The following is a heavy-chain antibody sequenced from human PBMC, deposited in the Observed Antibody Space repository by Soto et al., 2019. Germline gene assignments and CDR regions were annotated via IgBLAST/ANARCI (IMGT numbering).Heavy chain of an antibody. CDR1: GFTFSSYG. CDR2: ISYDGSNK. J-gene: IGHJ3*02. V-gene: IGHV3-30*18. CDR3: AKDNGQWLPHDAFDI. D-gene: IGHD6-19*01. Sequence: QVQLVESGGGVVQPGRSLRLSCAASGFTFSSYGMHWVRQAPGKGLEWMAVISYDGSNKYYADSVKGRFTISRDNSKNTLYLQMDSLRAEDTAVYYCAKDNGQWLPHDAFDIWGQGTMVTVSS.